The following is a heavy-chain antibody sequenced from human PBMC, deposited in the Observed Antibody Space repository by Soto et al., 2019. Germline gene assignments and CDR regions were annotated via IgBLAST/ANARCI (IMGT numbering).Heavy chain of an antibody. CDR1: GGSISSGGYY. J-gene: IGHJ5*01. Sequence: SETLSLTCTVSGGSISSGGYYWSWIRQDPGKGLEWIGYIYYSGSTYYNPSLKSRVTISVDTSKNQFSLKLSSVTAADTAVYYCARYYYGSGKFNWFDSGGQGTLVTVSS. CDR2: IYYSGST. V-gene: IGHV4-31*03. D-gene: IGHD3-10*01. CDR3: ARYYYGSGKFNWFDS.